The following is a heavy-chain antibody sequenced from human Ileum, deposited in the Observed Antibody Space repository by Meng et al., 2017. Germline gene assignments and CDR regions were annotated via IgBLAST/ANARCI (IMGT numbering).Heavy chain of an antibody. J-gene: IGHJ4*02. V-gene: IGHV3-64*01. Sequence: GESLKISCVTSGFRFSNYAMHWVRQAPGKGLEYVSAISSDGGDTFYGNSVKGRFTISRDNSKNTLYLQMGSLSSEDTAVYFCARSGCSSISCYDYWGQGTLVTVSS. CDR3: ARSGCSSISCYDY. CDR1: GFRFSNYA. CDR2: ISSDGGDT. D-gene: IGHD2-2*01.